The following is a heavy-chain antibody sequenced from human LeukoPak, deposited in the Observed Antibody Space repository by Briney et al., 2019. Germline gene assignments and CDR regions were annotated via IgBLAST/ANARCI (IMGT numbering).Heavy chain of an antibody. CDR2: IIPIFGTA. J-gene: IGHJ4*02. CDR3: ARSASLVVVPAALDY. Sequence: GASVKVSCKASGYTFTSYAISWVRQAPGQGLEWMGGIIPIFGTANYAQKFQGRVTITADESTSTAYMELSSLRSEDTAVYYCARSASLVVVPAALDYWGQGTLVTVSS. D-gene: IGHD2-2*01. V-gene: IGHV1-69*13. CDR1: GYTFTSYA.